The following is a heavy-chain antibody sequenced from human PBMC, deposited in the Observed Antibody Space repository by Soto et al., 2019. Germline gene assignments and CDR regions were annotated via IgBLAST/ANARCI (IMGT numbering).Heavy chain of an antibody. Sequence: SGPTLVNPTQTLTLTCTFSGFSLSTSGVGVGWIRQPPGKALEWLALIYWDDDKRYSPSLKSRLTITKDTSKNQVVLTMTNMDPVDTATYYCAHATLGYCISTSCYDSYYYGMDVWGQGTTVPVSS. CDR3: AHATLGYCISTSCYDSYYYGMDV. J-gene: IGHJ6*02. D-gene: IGHD2-2*01. CDR2: IYWDDDK. V-gene: IGHV2-5*02. CDR1: GFSLSTSGVG.